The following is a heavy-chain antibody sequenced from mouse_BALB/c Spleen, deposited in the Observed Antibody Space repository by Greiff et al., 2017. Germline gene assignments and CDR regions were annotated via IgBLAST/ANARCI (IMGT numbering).Heavy chain of an antibody. J-gene: IGHJ2*01. V-gene: IGHV5-6-4*01. CDR1: GFTFSSYT. CDR2: ISSGGSYT. Sequence: EVKLVESGGGLVKPGGSLKLSCAASGFTFSSYTMSWVRQTPEKRLEWVATISSGGSYTYYPDSVKGRFTISRDNAKNTLYLQMSSLKSEDTAMYYCTRDSYYGSSSFDYWGQGTTLTVSS. CDR3: TRDSYYGSSSFDY. D-gene: IGHD1-1*01.